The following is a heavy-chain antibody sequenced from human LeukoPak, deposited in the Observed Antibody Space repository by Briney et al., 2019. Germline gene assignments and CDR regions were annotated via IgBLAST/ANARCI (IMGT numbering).Heavy chain of an antibody. V-gene: IGHV4-30-2*01. J-gene: IGHJ2*01. CDR2: IYHSGST. Sequence: SETLSLTCAVSGGSISSGGYSWSWIRQPPGKGLEWIGYIYHSGSTYYNPSLKSRVTISVDRSKNQFSLKLSSVTAADTAVYYCARTKEYSSRWYWRYFDLWGRGTLVTVSS. CDR3: ARTKEYSSRWYWRYFDL. CDR1: GGSISSGGYS. D-gene: IGHD6-13*01.